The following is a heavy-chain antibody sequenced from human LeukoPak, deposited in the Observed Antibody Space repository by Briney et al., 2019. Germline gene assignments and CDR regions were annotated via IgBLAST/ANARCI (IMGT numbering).Heavy chain of an antibody. CDR3: ARVGHYGSGSCFES. J-gene: IGHJ4*02. D-gene: IGHD3-10*01. CDR1: GFTANGNY. Sequence: GGSLRLSCVAPGFTANGNYMSWVRQAPGKGLEWVSVIYSGGTTYYADSVKGRFTISRDNSKNTLYLQMNSLRAEDTAVYYCARVGHYGSGSCFESWGQGTLVTVSS. V-gene: IGHV3-53*01. CDR2: IYSGGTT.